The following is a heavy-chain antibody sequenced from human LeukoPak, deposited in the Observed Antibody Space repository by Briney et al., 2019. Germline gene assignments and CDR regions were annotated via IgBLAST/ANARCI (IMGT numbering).Heavy chain of an antibody. CDR1: GFTFSSYS. CDR3: ARDMPGLVVPHQH. Sequence: GGSLRLSCAASGFTFSSYSMNWVRQAPGKGLEWVSSISSSSSYIYYADSVKGRFTISRGNAKNSLYLQMNSLRAEDTAVYYCARDMPGLVVPHQHWGQGTLVTVSS. CDR2: ISSSSSYI. V-gene: IGHV3-21*01. D-gene: IGHD2-15*01. J-gene: IGHJ1*01.